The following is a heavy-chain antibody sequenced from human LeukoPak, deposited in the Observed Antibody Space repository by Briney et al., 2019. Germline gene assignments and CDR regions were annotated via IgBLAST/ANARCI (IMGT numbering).Heavy chain of an antibody. Sequence: GASVKVSCKASGYIFSSYGISWVRQAPGQGLEWMGWISAYNGNTNYAQKLQGRVTMTTDTSTSTAYMELRSLRSDDTAVYYCARALPDDFWSAYQDYWGQGTLVTVSS. CDR3: ARALPDDFWSAYQDY. CDR2: ISAYNGNT. D-gene: IGHD3-3*01. V-gene: IGHV1-18*01. J-gene: IGHJ4*02. CDR1: GYIFSSYG.